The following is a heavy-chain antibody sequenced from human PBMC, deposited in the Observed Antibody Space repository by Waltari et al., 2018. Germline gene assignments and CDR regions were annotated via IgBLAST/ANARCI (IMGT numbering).Heavy chain of an antibody. Sequence: QVQLVESGGGVVQPGGSLRLSCVASGFTLNTFGIHWVRQAPGKGLEWVAYLPYHGHNRYYADSVKDRFTISRDNSMTTVFLQMNSLRAEDTAIYYCAKDLAFYYDRSRLYEYYFDYWGQGTLVTVSS. CDR3: AKDLAFYYDRSRLYEYYFDY. V-gene: IGHV3-30*02. CDR1: GFTLNTFG. J-gene: IGHJ4*02. D-gene: IGHD3-22*01. CDR2: LPYHGHNR.